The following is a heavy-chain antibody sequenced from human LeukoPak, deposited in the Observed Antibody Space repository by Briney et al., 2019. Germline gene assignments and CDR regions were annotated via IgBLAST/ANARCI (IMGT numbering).Heavy chain of an antibody. V-gene: IGHV7-4-1*02. D-gene: IGHD6-13*01. CDR3: ARVNSRIAAAGIDY. J-gene: IGHJ4*02. CDR1: GYTFTSYA. Sequence: ASVKVSCKASGYTFTSYAMNWVRQAPGQGLEWMGWINTNTGNPTYAQGFTGRFVFSLDTSVSTAYLQISSLKAEDTAVYYCARVNSRIAAAGIDYWGQGTLVTVSS. CDR2: INTNTGNP.